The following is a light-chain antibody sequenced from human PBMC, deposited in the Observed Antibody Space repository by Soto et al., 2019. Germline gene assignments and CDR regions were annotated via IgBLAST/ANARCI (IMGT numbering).Light chain of an antibody. CDR2: VGS. Sequence: VMSQSLLSLLVTPGGPASISCSSSQSLLHKNGYNYLDWYLLKPGRSPQLLIYVGSTRECGVPERFSGSGSGTDFTLRISRVEAEDVGVYFCMQYLEYPWTFGQGTKVDI. CDR3: MQYLEYPWT. V-gene: IGKV2-28*01. CDR1: QSLLHKNGYNY. J-gene: IGKJ1*01.